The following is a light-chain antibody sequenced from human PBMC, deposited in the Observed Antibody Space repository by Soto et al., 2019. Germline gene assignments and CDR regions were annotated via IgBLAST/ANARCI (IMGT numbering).Light chain of an antibody. CDR1: SSDVGGYNY. CDR3: SSYAGSSNV. V-gene: IGLV2-8*01. J-gene: IGLJ1*01. CDR2: EVN. Sequence: LTQPPSASGSPGLSVAISCTGTSSDVGGYNYVSWYQQHPGKAPKLMIYEVNKRPSGVPDRFSGSKSGNTASLTVSGLQAEDEADYYCSSYAGSSNVFGTGTKVTVL.